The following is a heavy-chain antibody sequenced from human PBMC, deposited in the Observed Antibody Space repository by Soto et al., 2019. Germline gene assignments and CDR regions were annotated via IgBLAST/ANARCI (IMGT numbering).Heavy chain of an antibody. CDR1: GGTFSSYA. Sequence: SVKVSCKASGGTFSSYAISWVRQAPGQGLEWKGRIIPNFGTANYAQKFQGRVTITADESTSTAYMELSSLRSEDTAVYYCARDCSSTSCYSFRVGATAAFDIWGQGTMVTVSS. CDR2: IIPNFGTA. D-gene: IGHD2-2*01. CDR3: ARDCSSTSCYSFRVGATAAFDI. J-gene: IGHJ3*02. V-gene: IGHV1-69*13.